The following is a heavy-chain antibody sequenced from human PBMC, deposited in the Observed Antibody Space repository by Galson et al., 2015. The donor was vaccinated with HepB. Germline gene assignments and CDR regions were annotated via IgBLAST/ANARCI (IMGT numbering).Heavy chain of an antibody. Sequence: SLRLSCAASGFTFSSYWMSWVRQAPGKGLEWVANIKQDGSEKYYVDSVKGRFTISRDNAKNSLYLQMNSLRAEDTAVYYCARDPWYSSGWYSFDYWGQGTLVTVSS. CDR2: IKQDGSEK. J-gene: IGHJ4*02. V-gene: IGHV3-7*03. D-gene: IGHD6-19*01. CDR3: ARDPWYSSGWYSFDY. CDR1: GFTFSSYW.